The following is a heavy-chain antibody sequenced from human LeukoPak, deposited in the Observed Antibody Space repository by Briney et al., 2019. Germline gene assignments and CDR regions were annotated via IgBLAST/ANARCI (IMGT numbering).Heavy chain of an antibody. CDR3: ASPQGYSNGYHDAFDI. Sequence: SVKVSCKASGGTFSSYAISWVRQAPGQGLEWMGRIIPILGIANYAQKFQGRVTITADKSTSTAYMELSSLRSEDTAVYYCASPQGYSNGYHDAFDIWGQGTMVTVSS. CDR2: IIPILGIA. D-gene: IGHD4-11*01. J-gene: IGHJ3*02. CDR1: GGTFSSYA. V-gene: IGHV1-69*04.